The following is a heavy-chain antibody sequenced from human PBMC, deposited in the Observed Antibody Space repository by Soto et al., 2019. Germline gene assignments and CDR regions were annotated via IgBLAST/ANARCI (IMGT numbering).Heavy chain of an antibody. Sequence: EVQLVESGGGLVKPGGSLRLSCAVSGFTFHTYSMNWVRQAPGKGLEWVSSISRGSSNIYYAQSVKSRFTISRDNAKNSQSLQMNSLRAEDTAVYYCARARNDYGVWYYFDYWGQGTLVTVSS. D-gene: IGHD4-17*01. V-gene: IGHV3-21*01. CDR2: ISRGSSNI. CDR3: ARARNDYGVWYYFDY. J-gene: IGHJ4*02. CDR1: GFTFHTYS.